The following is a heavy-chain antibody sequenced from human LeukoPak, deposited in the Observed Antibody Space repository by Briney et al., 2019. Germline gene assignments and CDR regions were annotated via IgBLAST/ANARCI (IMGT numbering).Heavy chain of an antibody. CDR1: GGSISSKNW. CDR3: ARDLGSSTPSGI. CDR2: IYHSGST. D-gene: IGHD3-16*01. Sequence: PSETLSLTCAVSGGSISSKNWWNWVRQPTGKGLEWIGEIYHSGSTNYSPSLKSRVTISVDKSRNLLFLKLNSVTAADTAVYYCARDLGSSTPSGIWGKGTTVTVSS. V-gene: IGHV4-4*02. J-gene: IGHJ6*04.